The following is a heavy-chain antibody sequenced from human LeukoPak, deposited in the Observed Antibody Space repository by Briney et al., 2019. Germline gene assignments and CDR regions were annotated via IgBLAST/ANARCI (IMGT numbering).Heavy chain of an antibody. Sequence: GGSLRLSCAASGFTFSSYGMHWVRQAPGKGLEWEAVIWYDGSNKYYADSVKGRFTISRDNSKNTLYLQMNSLRAEDTAVYYCARDTNYLSGGVLGYWGQGTLVTVSS. V-gene: IGHV3-33*01. J-gene: IGHJ4*02. CDR1: GFTFSSYG. CDR3: ARDTNYLSGGVLGY. D-gene: IGHD5-24*01. CDR2: IWYDGSNK.